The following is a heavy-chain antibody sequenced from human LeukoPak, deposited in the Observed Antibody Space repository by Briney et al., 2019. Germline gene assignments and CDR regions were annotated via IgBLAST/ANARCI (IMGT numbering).Heavy chain of an antibody. CDR2: IYYSGST. V-gene: IGHV4-59*01. CDR3: ARDYEGYCSGGSCHTDYYYYMDV. J-gene: IGHJ6*03. D-gene: IGHD2-15*01. Sequence: PSETLSLTCTVSGGSISSDYWSWIRQPPGKGLEWIGYIYYSGSTNYNPSLKSRVTISVDTSKNQFSLKLSSVTAADTAVYYCARDYEGYCSGGSCHTDYYYYMDVWGKGTTVTISS. CDR1: GGSISSDY.